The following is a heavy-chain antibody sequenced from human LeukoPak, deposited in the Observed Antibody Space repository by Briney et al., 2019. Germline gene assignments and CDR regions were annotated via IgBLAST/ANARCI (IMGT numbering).Heavy chain of an antibody. J-gene: IGHJ4*02. CDR3: AKDMCGDFGGVDY. V-gene: IGHV3-23*01. CDR2: IFNSGTST. CDR1: GFTFSTYA. D-gene: IGHD4-17*01. Sequence: GGSLKLSCEASGFTFSTYAMTWVRRAPGKGLEWVAVIFNSGTSTYYADSLKGRVTISRDNSKNTLHLQMSSLRAEDTAVYYCAKDMCGDFGGVDYCGQGPLVTVSS.